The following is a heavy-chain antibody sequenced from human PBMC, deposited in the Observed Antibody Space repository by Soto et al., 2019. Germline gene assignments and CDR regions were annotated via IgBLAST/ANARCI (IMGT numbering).Heavy chain of an antibody. CDR2: ISYDGSNK. V-gene: IGHV3-30*18. J-gene: IGHJ6*02. D-gene: IGHD6-19*01. CDR3: VKDGSSGWPYYYGMDV. Sequence: LRLSCAASGFTFSSYGMHWVRQAPGKGLEWVAVISYDGSNKYYADSLKGRFTVSRDNSKNTLYLQMSSLRAEDTAVYYCVKDGSSGWPYYYGMDVWGQGTTVTVSS. CDR1: GFTFSSYG.